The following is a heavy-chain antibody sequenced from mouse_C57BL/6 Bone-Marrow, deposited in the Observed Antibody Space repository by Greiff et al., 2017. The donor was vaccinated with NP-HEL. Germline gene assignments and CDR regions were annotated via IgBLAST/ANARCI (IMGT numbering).Heavy chain of an antibody. CDR3: VLATVEAY. J-gene: IGHJ3*01. CDR1: GFTFNTYA. V-gene: IGHV10-3*01. Sequence: EVQVVESGGGLVQPKGSLKLSCAASGFTFNTYAMHWVRQAPGKGLEWVAGIRSKSSNYATYYADSVKDRFTISRDDSQSMLYLQMNNLKTEDTAMYYCVLATVEAYWGQGTLVTVSA. D-gene: IGHD1-1*01. CDR2: IRSKSSNYAT.